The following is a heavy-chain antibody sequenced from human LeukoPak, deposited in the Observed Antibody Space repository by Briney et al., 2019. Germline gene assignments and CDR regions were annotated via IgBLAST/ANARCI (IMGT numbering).Heavy chain of an antibody. CDR1: GFTFSSYA. CDR2: IGGSGDST. V-gene: IGHV3-23*01. CDR3: AREGVRGNWYFDL. D-gene: IGHD1-14*01. Sequence: GGSLRLSCAASGFTFSSYAMNWVRRAPGKGLEWVSTIGGSGDSTYYADSVKGRFTISRDNSKNTLYLQMNSLRAEDTAVYYCAREGVRGNWYFDLWGRGTLVTVSS. J-gene: IGHJ2*01.